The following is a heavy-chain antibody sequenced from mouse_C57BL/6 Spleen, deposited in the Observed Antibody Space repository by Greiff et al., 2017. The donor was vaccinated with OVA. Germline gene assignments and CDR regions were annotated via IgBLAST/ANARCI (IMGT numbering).Heavy chain of an antibody. CDR2: INPNNGGT. CDR3: ARPGALASGYYFDY. Sequence: VQLQQSGPELVKPGASVKISCKASGYTFTDYYMNWVKQSHGKSLEWIGDINPNNGGTSYNQKFKGKATLTVDKSSSTAYMELRSLTSEDSAVYYCARPGALASGYYFDYWGQGTTLTVSS. V-gene: IGHV1-26*01. CDR1: GYTFTDYY. J-gene: IGHJ2*01.